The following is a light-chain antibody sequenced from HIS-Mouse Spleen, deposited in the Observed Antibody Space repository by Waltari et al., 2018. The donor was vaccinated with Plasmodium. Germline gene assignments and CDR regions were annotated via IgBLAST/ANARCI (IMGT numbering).Light chain of an antibody. CDR3: YSTDSSGNHRV. V-gene: IGLV3-10*01. Sequence: SYELTPPPSVAVSPGQKARIHCPGDALPKKYAYWYPQKSGQAPVLVIYEDSKRPSGIPERFSGSSSGTMATLTISGAQVEDEADYYCYSTDSSGNHRVFGGGTKLTVL. CDR1: ALPKKY. J-gene: IGLJ3*02. CDR2: EDS.